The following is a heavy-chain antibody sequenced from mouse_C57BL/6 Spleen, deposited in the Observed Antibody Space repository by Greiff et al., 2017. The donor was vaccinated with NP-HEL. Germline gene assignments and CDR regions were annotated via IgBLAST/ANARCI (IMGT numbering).Heavy chain of an antibody. D-gene: IGHD4-1*01. Sequence: QVQLQQPGAELVKPGASVKLSCKASGYTFTSYWMQWVKQRPGQGLEWIGEIDPSDSYTNYNQKFKGKATLTVDTSSSTAYMQLSSLTSEDSAVYYCARLGTGTRFAYWGQGTLVTVSA. J-gene: IGHJ3*01. CDR2: IDPSDSYT. CDR3: ARLGTGTRFAY. V-gene: IGHV1-50*01. CDR1: GYTFTSYW.